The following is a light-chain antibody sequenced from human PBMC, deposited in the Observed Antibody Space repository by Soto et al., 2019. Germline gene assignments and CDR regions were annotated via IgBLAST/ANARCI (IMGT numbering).Light chain of an antibody. J-gene: IGKJ1*01. CDR1: QSVSNNY. CDR2: GAS. Sequence: EIVLTQSPGTGSLSPVGRGRLGCMASQSVSNNYLAWYQQKPGQAPRLLIYGASNRATGIPDRFSGSGSGTDFTLTISRLETEDFAVYYCQQYGSSGTFGQGTKVDI. CDR3: QQYGSSGT. V-gene: IGKV3-20*01.